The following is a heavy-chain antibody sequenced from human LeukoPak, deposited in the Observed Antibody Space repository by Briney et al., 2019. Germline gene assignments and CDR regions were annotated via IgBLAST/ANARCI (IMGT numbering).Heavy chain of an antibody. CDR3: ARGFITHYDSSGYYRHNYYYYGMDV. D-gene: IGHD3-22*01. V-gene: IGHV4-34*01. J-gene: IGHJ6*02. Sequence: PSETLSLTCAVYGDSFSGYYWSWLRQPPGKGLEWLGEINHSGRTNYNPSLKSRVTISVDTSKNQFSLKLSSVTAADTAVYYCARGFITHYDSSGYYRHNYYYYGMDVWGQGTTVTVSS. CDR2: INHSGRT. CDR1: GDSFSGYY.